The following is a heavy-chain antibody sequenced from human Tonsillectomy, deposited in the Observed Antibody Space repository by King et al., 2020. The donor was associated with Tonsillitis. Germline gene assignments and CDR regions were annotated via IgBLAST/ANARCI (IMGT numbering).Heavy chain of an antibody. V-gene: IGHV3-48*01. CDR2: ISTSSDTI. CDR3: ARDYWGTFDY. CDR1: GISFSSHS. J-gene: IGHJ4*02. D-gene: IGHD7-27*01. Sequence: VQLVESGGGLEQPGGSLRLSCAASGISFSSHSMNWIRQAPGKGLEWVSYISTSSDTIYYVDSVRGRFTISRDNGKNSLYLQMNSLRAEDTALYYCARDYWGTFDYWGLGTLVTVSS.